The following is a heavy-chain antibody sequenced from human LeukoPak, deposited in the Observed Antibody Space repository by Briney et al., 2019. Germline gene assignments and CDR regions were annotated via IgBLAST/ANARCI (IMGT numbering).Heavy chain of an antibody. V-gene: IGHV3-7*03. Sequence: GGSLRLSCAASGFALSSHWMTWVRQVPGRGPEWVANVNRDGSETYYLDSVKGRFTISKDNAKNSLYLQMNSLRAEDTALYNCARNNGMDVWGQGTTVIVSS. CDR3: ARNNGMDV. CDR1: GFALSSHW. CDR2: VNRDGSET. J-gene: IGHJ6*02.